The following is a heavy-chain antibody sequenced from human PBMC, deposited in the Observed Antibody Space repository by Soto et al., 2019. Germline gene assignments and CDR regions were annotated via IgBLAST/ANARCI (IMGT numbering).Heavy chain of an antibody. CDR2: IWYDGSNK. D-gene: IGHD6-13*01. V-gene: IGHV3-33*01. CDR3: ARVRFSSSWEVDYYYYGMDV. CDR1: GFTFSSYG. Sequence: GGSLRLSCAASGFTFSSYGMHWGRQAPGKGLEWVAVIWYDGSNKYYADSVKGRFTISRDNSKNTLYLQMNSLRAEDTAVYYCARVRFSSSWEVDYYYYGMDVWGQGTTVTVSS. J-gene: IGHJ6*02.